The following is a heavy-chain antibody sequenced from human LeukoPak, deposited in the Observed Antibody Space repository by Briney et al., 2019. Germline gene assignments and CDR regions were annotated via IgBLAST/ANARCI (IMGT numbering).Heavy chain of an antibody. CDR3: AKDRGAYGDYSYYYYGMDV. Sequence: GGSLRLSCAASGFTFSNYAMSWVRQAPGKGLEWVSAVSGSGGTTYYADSVKGRFTVSRDNSKNTLFLQMNSLRAEDTAVYYCAKDRGAYGDYSYYYYGMDVWGQGARVTVSS. CDR1: GFTFSNYA. D-gene: IGHD4-17*01. CDR2: VSGSGGTT. J-gene: IGHJ6*02. V-gene: IGHV3-23*01.